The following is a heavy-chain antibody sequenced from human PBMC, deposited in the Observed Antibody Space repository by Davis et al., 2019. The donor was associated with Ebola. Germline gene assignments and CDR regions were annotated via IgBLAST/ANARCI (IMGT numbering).Heavy chain of an antibody. D-gene: IGHD3-22*01. CDR2: MNDGGST. CDR3: TRGFYYDTNAYFSYYFDF. V-gene: IGHV4-34*01. Sequence: PSETLSLTCDVYGGPFSGVYWSWVRQSPERGLEWIGEMNDGGSTNYNPSLRNRVTMSTDTSKRQFSLRLTSVTAADTAVYYCTRGFYYDTNAYFSYYFDFWGQGSLVTVSS. J-gene: IGHJ4*02. CDR1: GGPFSGVY.